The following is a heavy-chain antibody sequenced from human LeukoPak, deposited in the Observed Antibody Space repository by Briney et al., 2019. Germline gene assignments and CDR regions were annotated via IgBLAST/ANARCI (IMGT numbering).Heavy chain of an antibody. CDR2: IKQDESEK. D-gene: IGHD2-15*01. J-gene: IGHJ4*02. CDR3: AKDRVSILVIGGTLFDY. V-gene: IGHV3-7*01. CDR1: GFTFSSYW. Sequence: PGGSLRLSCAASGFTFSSYWMSWVRQAPGKGLEWVANIKQDESEKYYVDSVKGRFTISIDNAKNSLYLQMNSLRVEDTAVYYCAKDRVSILVIGGTLFDYWGQGTLVTVSS.